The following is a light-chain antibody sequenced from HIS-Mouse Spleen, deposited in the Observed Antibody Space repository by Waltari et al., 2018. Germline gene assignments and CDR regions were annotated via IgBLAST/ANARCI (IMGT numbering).Light chain of an antibody. CDR1: ALPKKY. CDR2: EDS. V-gene: IGLV3-10*01. J-gene: IGLJ2*01. Sequence: SYELTQPPSVSVSPGQTARITCSGDALPKKYAYWYQQKSGQAPVMVIYEDSKRPSGSPERVSGSSSGTMATLTSSGAQVEDEADYYWYSTDSSGNHRVFGGGTKLTVL. CDR3: YSTDSSGNHRV.